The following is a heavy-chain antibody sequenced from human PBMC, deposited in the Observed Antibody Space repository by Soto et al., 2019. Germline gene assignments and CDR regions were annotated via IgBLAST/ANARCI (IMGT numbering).Heavy chain of an antibody. CDR2: ISSNSDTT. CDR1: GFRFSDDS. CDR3: ARLPKGSLVTA. D-gene: IGHD2-21*02. Sequence: VESGGGLVYPGGSLRLSCVASGFRFSDDSMNWVRQAPGEGLQWISYISSNSDTTYYADSVKGRFTVSRDNAKNALFLQMNSLRDDDTATYYCARLPKGSLVTAWGQGARVTVSS. V-gene: IGHV3-48*02. J-gene: IGHJ4*02.